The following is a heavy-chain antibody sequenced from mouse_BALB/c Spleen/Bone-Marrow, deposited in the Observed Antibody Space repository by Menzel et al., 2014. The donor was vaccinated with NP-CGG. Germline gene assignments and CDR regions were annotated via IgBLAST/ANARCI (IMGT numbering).Heavy chain of an antibody. D-gene: IGHD1-1*01. Sequence: QVQLQQSGAELVKPGASVKLSCKASGYTFTEYIIHWVKQRSGQGLEWIGWFYPGSGSIKYNEKFKDKATLTADKSSSTVYMELSRLTSEDSAVYFCARHDDYCSSYYYAMDYWGQGTSVTVSS. CDR3: ARHDDYCSSYYYAMDY. CDR2: FYPGSGSI. V-gene: IGHV1-62-2*01. CDR1: GYTFTEYI. J-gene: IGHJ4*01.